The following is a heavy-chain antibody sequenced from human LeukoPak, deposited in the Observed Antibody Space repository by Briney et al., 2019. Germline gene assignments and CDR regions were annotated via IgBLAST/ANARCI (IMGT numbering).Heavy chain of an antibody. D-gene: IGHD3-10*01. J-gene: IGHJ4*02. CDR2: ISAYNGNT. V-gene: IGHV1-18*01. CDR1: GYTFTSYG. CDR3: ARDVTYYYGSGSYSHSDY. Sequence: ASVKVSCKASGYTFTSYGISWVRQAPGQGLEWMGWISAYNGNTNYAQKLQGRVTMTTDTSTSTAYMELRSLRSDDTAAYYCARDVTYYYGSGSYSHSDYWGQGTLVTVSS.